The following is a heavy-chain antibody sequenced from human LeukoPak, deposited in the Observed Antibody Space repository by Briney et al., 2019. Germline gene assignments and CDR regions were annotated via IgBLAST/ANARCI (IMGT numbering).Heavy chain of an antibody. D-gene: IGHD6-19*01. CDR3: ARAQYSSGWYLDY. V-gene: IGHV4-30-4*01. Sequence: SEALSLTCTVSGGSISSGDYYWSWIRQPPGKGLEWIGYIYYSVSTYYNPSLKSLVTISVDTSKNQFSLTLSSVTAADTAVYYCARAQYSSGWYLDYWGQGTLVTVSS. J-gene: IGHJ4*02. CDR2: IYYSVST. CDR1: GGSISSGDYY.